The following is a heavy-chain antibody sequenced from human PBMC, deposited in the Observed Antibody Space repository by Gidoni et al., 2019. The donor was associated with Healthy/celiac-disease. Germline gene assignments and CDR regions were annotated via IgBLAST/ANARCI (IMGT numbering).Heavy chain of an antibody. D-gene: IGHD3-10*01. CDR2: INHRGST. CDR1: GGSFSGYY. Sequence: QGQLQQWGAGRLKPSETLSLTCAVYGGSFSGYYWSWIRQPPGKGLEWIGEINHRGSTNYNPSLKSRVTISVDTSKHQFSLKLSSVTAADTAVYYCASGIWAYYFDYWGQGTLVTVSS. CDR3: ASGIWAYYFDY. J-gene: IGHJ4*02. V-gene: IGHV4-34*01.